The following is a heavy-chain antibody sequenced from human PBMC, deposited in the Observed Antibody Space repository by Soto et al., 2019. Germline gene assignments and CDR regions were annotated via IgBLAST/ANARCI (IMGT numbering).Heavy chain of an antibody. J-gene: IGHJ4*02. D-gene: IGHD6-13*01. CDR2: ISSRSSYI. V-gene: IGHV3-21*01. CDR3: ARTEQQLSCRE. CDR1: GFTFSSYS. Sequence: EVQLVESGGGLVKPGGSLRLSCAASGFTFSSYSMNWVRQAPGKGLEWVSSISSRSSYIYYADSVKGRFTISRDNAKNSRYRPMNSLRAEDTAVYYCARTEQQLSCREWGQGTLVTVSS.